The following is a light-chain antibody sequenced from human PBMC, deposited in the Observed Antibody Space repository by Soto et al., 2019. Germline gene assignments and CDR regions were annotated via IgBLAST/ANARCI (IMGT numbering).Light chain of an antibody. CDR1: QTISNW. J-gene: IGKJ1*01. CDR3: QQYNSDSWT. Sequence: DIQMTQSPSTLSASVGDRVTVTCRASQTISNWLAWYQQKPGKAPKLLIYKASSLESGVPSRFIGSGSGTAFTLTISSLQPDDFATYYCQQYNSDSWTFGQGTKVDIK. CDR2: KAS. V-gene: IGKV1-5*03.